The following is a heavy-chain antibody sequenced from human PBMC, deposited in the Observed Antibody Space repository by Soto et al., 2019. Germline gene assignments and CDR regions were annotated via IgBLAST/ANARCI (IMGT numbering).Heavy chain of an antibody. CDR1: TYNFNTLI. D-gene: IGHD3-3*01. J-gene: IGHJ6*02. CDR2: ISAYNGNT. V-gene: IGHV1-18*01. Sequence: SVKVSCKASTYNFNTLIIPWVRQAPGQGGEWVGWISAYNGNTQYGLKFHDRVTMTKDTSTTTAYLELRSLTTYDTALYFCARNHDFWIGRVGGMDVWGQGTTVTVSS. CDR3: ARNHDFWIGRVGGMDV.